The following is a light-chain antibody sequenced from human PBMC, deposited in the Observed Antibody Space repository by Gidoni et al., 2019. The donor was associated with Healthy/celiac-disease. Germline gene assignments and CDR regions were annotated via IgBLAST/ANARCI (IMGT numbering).Light chain of an antibody. V-gene: IGLV9-49*01. J-gene: IGLJ1*01. CDR1: SGYSNYK. Sequence: QPVLTQPPSASASLGASVTLTCTLSSGYSNYKVDWYQQRPGKGPRFVMRVGTGGIVGSKGDGIPDRFSVLGSGLNRYLTIKNIQEEDESDYHCGADHGSGSNFVSPYVFGTGTKVTVL. CDR2: VGTGGIVG. CDR3: GADHGSGSNFVSPYV.